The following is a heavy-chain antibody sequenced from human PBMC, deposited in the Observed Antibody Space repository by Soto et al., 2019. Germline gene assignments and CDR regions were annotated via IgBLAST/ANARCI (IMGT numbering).Heavy chain of an antibody. J-gene: IGHJ4*02. Sequence: VKVSCKASGYTFTSYGISWVRQAPGQGLEWMGWISAYNGNTNYAQKLQGRVTLTTDTSTSTAYMELRSLRFDDTAVYYCARGVAVAGTVLFDSWGQGTLVTVSS. CDR1: GYTFTSYG. CDR3: ARGVAVAGTVLFDS. CDR2: ISAYNGNT. V-gene: IGHV1-18*01. D-gene: IGHD6-19*01.